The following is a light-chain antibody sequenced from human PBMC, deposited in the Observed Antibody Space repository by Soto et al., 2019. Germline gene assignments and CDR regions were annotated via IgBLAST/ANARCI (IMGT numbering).Light chain of an antibody. CDR1: SSDVGGYNY. CDR3: SSYTSSSFYV. CDR2: DVS. V-gene: IGLV2-14*01. J-gene: IGLJ1*01. Sequence: QSALTQPASVSGSPGQSITISCTGTSSDVGGYNYVSWYQQHPGKAPKLMIYDVSNRPSGVSNRFSGSKSGNTASLIISGLQAEDEADYYCSSYTSSSFYVFGTGT.